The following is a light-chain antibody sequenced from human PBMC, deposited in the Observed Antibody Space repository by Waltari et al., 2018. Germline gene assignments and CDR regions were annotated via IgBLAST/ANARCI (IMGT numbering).Light chain of an antibody. J-gene: IGKJ1*01. CDR3: QQYYAVPPT. CDR2: WAS. V-gene: IGKV4-1*01. Sequence: DIVMTQSPDSLAVSLGETATINCKSTQSVSDSINSKHYLAWYRQKPGQPPKLLISWASTREFGVPDRFSGRGSGTDFTLTISSLQAEDVEVYYCQQYYAVPPTFGPGTKVEIK. CDR1: QSVSDSINSKHY.